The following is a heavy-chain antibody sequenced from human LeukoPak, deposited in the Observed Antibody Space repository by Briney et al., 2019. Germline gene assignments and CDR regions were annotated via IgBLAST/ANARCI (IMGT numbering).Heavy chain of an antibody. V-gene: IGHV3-21*04. D-gene: IGHD1-14*01. Sequence: PGGSLRLSCAASGFTFSSCGFNWGRQAPGKGLEWVSSIGPTGTDRYYADSVRGRFTISRVNAKNSMYLQMDSLRDEDTAVYYCATETIGRHYDYWGQGTLLTVSS. J-gene: IGHJ4*02. CDR2: IGPTGTDR. CDR1: GFTFSSCG. CDR3: ATETIGRHYDY.